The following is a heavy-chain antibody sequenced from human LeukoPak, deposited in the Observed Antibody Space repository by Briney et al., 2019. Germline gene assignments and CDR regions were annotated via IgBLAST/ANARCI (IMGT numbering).Heavy chain of an antibody. V-gene: IGHV3-23*01. CDR1: GFTFSTYA. D-gene: IGHD3-10*01. CDR2: ISAAGSTT. J-gene: IGHJ6*03. Sequence: PGGSLRLSCAASGFTFSTYAMTWVRQAPGKGLESVSLISAAGSTTYYAESVRGRFTISRDNSKNTLYLKMTSMRAEDTAVYYCAKAPKPVAITMLGGVRSWYHYMDVWGKGTTVTISS. CDR3: AKAPKPVAITMLGGVRSWYHYMDV.